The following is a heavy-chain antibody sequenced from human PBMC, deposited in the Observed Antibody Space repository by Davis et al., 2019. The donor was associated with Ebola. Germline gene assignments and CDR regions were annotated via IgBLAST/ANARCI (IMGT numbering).Heavy chain of an antibody. CDR3: ARVGGGSYYGWFDP. Sequence: AASVQVSCKASGGTFSSYAISWVRQAPGQGLEWMGRIIPFLGIANYAQKFQGRVTITADKSTSTAYMELSSLRSEDTAVYYCARVGGGSYYGWFDPWGQGTLVTVSS. CDR2: IIPFLGIA. V-gene: IGHV1-69*04. J-gene: IGHJ5*02. D-gene: IGHD1-26*01. CDR1: GGTFSSYA.